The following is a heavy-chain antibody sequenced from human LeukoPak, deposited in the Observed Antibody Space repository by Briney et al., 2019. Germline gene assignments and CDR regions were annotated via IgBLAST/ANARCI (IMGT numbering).Heavy chain of an antibody. J-gene: IGHJ5*02. CDR3: ASPDREMATTDP. D-gene: IGHD5-24*01. CDR1: GGTFSSYT. Sequence: SVKVSCKASGGTFSSYTISWVRQAPGQWLEWMGRIIPILGIANYAQKFQGNVTITADKSTSTAYMELSSLRSEDTAVYYCASPDREMATTDPWGQGTLVTVSS. CDR2: IIPILGIA. V-gene: IGHV1-69*02.